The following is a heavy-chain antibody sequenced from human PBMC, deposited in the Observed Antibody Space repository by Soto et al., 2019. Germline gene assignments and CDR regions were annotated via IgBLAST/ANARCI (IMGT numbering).Heavy chain of an antibody. J-gene: IGHJ4*02. V-gene: IGHV5-51*01. D-gene: IGHD3-22*01. CDR1: GYSFTSYW. Sequence: GESLKISCKGSGYSFTSYWIGWVRQMPGKGLEWMGIIYPGDSDTRYSPSFQGQVTISADKSIGTAYLQWSSLKASDTAMYYCARRADLDYYDSSGYYWIPYDYWGQGTLVTVSS. CDR2: IYPGDSDT. CDR3: ARRADLDYYDSSGYYWIPYDY.